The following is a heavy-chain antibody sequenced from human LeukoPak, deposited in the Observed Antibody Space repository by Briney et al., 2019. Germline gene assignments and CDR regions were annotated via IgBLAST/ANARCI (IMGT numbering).Heavy chain of an antibody. Sequence: GSSLRLSCAASGFGFSSYGMHWVRQAPGKGLEWVAVISYDGSKIYYSDSVKGRFTISRDNSRNTVHLQMNSLRAEDTALYYCAKGASSGYYHFDYWGQGTLVTVSS. CDR2: ISYDGSKI. D-gene: IGHD3-22*01. CDR3: AKGASSGYYHFDY. J-gene: IGHJ4*02. V-gene: IGHV3-30*18. CDR1: GFGFSSYG.